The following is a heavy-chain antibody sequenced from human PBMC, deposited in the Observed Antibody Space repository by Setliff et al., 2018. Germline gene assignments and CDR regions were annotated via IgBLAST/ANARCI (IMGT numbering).Heavy chain of an antibody. CDR3: VRSSAPQVVLAADFDF. V-gene: IGHV7-4-1*02. J-gene: IGHJ4*02. CDR2: INTNTGNP. Sequence: ASVKVSCKASGYTFTTYAISWMRQAPGQGLEWMGWINTNTGNPSYAQGFTGRFVFSLDTSVSTAYLQLSSLRSDDTAVYYCVRSSAPQVVLAADFDFWGQGTPVTVSS. CDR1: GYTFTTYA. D-gene: IGHD6-19*01.